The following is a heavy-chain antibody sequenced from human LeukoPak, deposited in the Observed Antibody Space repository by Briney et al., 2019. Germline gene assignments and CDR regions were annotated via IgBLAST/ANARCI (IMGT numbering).Heavy chain of an antibody. V-gene: IGHV3-23*01. J-gene: IGHJ4*02. CDR2: ISGSGDIT. CDR1: GFTFSSYA. Sequence: GGSLTLSCAASGFTFSSYAMSWVRQAPGKGLEWVSAISGSGDITFYADSVKGRFTISRDNSKNTLCLQMNSLRAEDTALYYCAKDRNGDYPDYWGQGTLVTVSS. CDR3: AKDRNGDYPDY. D-gene: IGHD4-17*01.